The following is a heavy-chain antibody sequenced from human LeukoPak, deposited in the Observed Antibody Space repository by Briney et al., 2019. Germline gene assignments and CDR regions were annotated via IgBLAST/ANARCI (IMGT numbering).Heavy chain of an antibody. V-gene: IGHV4-39*07. CDR1: GGSISSSSYY. CDR2: VYYSGST. D-gene: IGHD2-15*01. J-gene: IGHJ4*02. CDR3: ARIGYCSGGSCYRDLPLDY. Sequence: KASETLSLTCTVSGGSISSSSYYWGWIRQPPGKGLEWIGSVYYSGSTYYNPSLTSRVTISVDTSKNQFSLNLTSVTAADTAVYYCARIGYCSGGSCYRDLPLDYWGQGTLVTVSS.